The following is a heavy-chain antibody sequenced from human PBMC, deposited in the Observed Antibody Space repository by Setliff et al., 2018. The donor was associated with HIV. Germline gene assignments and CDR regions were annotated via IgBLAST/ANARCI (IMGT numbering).Heavy chain of an antibody. D-gene: IGHD3-10*01. CDR1: GGSISSSSYY. Sequence: ASETLSLTCTVSGGSISSSSYYWGWIRQPPGKGLEWIGSIYYSGSTYYNPSLKSQVTISVDTSKNQFSLKLSSVTAADTAVYYCARNDYGSGTYNWFDPWGQGTLVTVSS. CDR3: ARNDYGSGTYNWFDP. J-gene: IGHJ5*02. CDR2: IYYSGST. V-gene: IGHV4-39*01.